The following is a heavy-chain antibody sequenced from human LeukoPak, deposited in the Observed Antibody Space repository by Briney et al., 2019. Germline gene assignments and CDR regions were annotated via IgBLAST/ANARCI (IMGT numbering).Heavy chain of an antibody. CDR3: ARGGHDYYDRSGYYYMSAFDI. V-gene: IGHV3-33*01. Sequence: GRSLRLSCAASGFTLSSYGIHWVRQAPGKGLEWVAVIWYDGTNRYYVDSVRGRFTISRDNSRNTLYLQMNSLRAEDTAVYYCARGGHDYYDRSGYYYMSAFDIWGQGTMVTVSS. CDR2: IWYDGTNR. D-gene: IGHD3-22*01. CDR1: GFTLSSYG. J-gene: IGHJ3*02.